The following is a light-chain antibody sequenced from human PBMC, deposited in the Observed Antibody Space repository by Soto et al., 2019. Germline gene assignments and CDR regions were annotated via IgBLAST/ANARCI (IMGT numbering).Light chain of an antibody. CDR1: SSDVGGYNY. CDR3: CSYAGSYTPNWV. Sequence: QSVLTQPRSVSGSPGQSVTISCTGTSSDVGGYNYVSWYQQHPGKAPKLMIYDVSKRPSGVPDRFSGSKSGNTASLTISGLQAEDEAVYYCCSYAGSYTPNWVFGGGTKVTVL. J-gene: IGLJ3*02. V-gene: IGLV2-11*01. CDR2: DVS.